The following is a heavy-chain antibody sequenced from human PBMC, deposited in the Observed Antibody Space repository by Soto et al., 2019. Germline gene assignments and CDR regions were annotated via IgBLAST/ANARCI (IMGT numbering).Heavy chain of an antibody. CDR3: ARDRWDYGDYLSYYYYGMDV. Sequence: SETLSLTXSVSGAPIRSYYWHWIRQPPGKGLEWIGYVYTSDYTRYSSSLKSRVTISVDTSKSQFYLRLNSVTAADTAVYYCARDRWDYGDYLSYYYYGMDVWGQGTTVTVSS. V-gene: IGHV4-4*08. D-gene: IGHD4-17*01. CDR2: VYTSDYT. CDR1: GAPIRSYY. J-gene: IGHJ6*02.